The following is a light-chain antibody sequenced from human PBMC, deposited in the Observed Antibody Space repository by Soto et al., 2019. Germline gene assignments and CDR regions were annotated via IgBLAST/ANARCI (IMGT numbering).Light chain of an antibody. CDR3: QQSYNSPFT. Sequence: DIQLTQSPSFLSASVGDRVTITCRTSQVISSYLAWYQQKPGKAPKLLIYAASSLQSGVPSRFSGSGSGTHFTLTISSLQPEDVATYYCQQSYNSPFTFGPGTKVDIK. J-gene: IGKJ3*01. CDR1: QVISSY. CDR2: AAS. V-gene: IGKV1-39*01.